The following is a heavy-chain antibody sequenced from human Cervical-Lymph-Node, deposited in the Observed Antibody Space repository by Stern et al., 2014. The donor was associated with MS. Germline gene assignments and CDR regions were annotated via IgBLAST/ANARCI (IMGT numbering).Heavy chain of an antibody. D-gene: IGHD5-18*01. V-gene: IGHV1-69*01. CDR1: GGTFSSYA. Sequence: VQLVESGAEVKKPGSSVKVSCKASGGTFSSYAISWGRQAPGQGLEWMGGIIPIFGTANYAQKFQGRVTITADESTSTAYMELSSLRSEDTAVYYCARVQLTAMVWGPFDYWGQGTLVTVSS. CDR3: ARVQLTAMVWGPFDY. CDR2: IIPIFGTA. J-gene: IGHJ4*02.